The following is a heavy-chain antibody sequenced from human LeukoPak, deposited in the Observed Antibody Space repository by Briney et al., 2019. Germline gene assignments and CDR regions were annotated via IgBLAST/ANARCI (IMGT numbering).Heavy chain of an antibody. CDR1: GFSFASYD. CDR2: IESDGSKE. J-gene: IGHJ4*02. V-gene: IGHV3-30*02. D-gene: IGHD6-19*01. Sequence: GGSLRLSCVASGFSFASYDIHWVRQAPGKGLEWVTFIESDGSKEYYADSVKGRFTISRDNSMSTVNVQMNSLRPEDTAVYYCAKEGSGWYYLDYWGQGTVVTVSA. CDR3: AKEGSGWYYLDY.